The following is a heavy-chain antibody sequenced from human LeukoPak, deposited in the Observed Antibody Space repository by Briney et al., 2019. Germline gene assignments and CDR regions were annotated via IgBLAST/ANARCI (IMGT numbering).Heavy chain of an antibody. J-gene: IGHJ6*02. CDR3: ARDVRIAARPYYYYGMDV. CDR1: GFTFSTYW. CDR2: ISSSGSTI. Sequence: GGSLRLSCSASGFTFSTYWMSWVRQAPGKGLEWVPYISSSGSTIYYADSVKGRFTISRDNAKNSLYLQMNSLRAEDTAVYYRARDVRIAARPYYYYGMDVWGQGTTVTVSS. V-gene: IGHV3-11*01. D-gene: IGHD6-6*01.